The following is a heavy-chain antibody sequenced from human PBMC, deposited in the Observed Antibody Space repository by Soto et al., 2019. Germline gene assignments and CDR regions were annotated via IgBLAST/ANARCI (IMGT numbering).Heavy chain of an antibody. D-gene: IGHD3-10*01. Sequence: GQPLKISCKGSGDSCTSYWIGCVRQMPGKGLEWMGIIYPVNSDTRYSPSFQGHVTISADKSISTAYLQWSSLKASDTAMYYCARLDFGSDSYYYYYMDVWGKGTTVTVSS. V-gene: IGHV5-51*01. J-gene: IGHJ6*03. CDR3: ARLDFGSDSYYYYYMDV. CDR1: GDSCTSYW. CDR2: IYPVNSDT.